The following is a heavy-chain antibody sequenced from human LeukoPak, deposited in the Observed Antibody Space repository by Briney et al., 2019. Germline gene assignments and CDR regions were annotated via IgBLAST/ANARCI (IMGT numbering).Heavy chain of an antibody. D-gene: IGHD6-13*01. J-gene: IGHJ6*03. CDR3: ACAAPRSSHYYYYYMDV. Sequence: ASVKVSCKASEYTFTDHYMHWVRQAPGQGPEWMGWINPNNGGVKFAQKFQGRVTMTRDTSISTVYMELTSLRSDDTAMYYCACAAPRSSHYYYYYMDVWGKGTPVTVSS. CDR1: EYTFTDHY. V-gene: IGHV1-2*02. CDR2: INPNNGGV.